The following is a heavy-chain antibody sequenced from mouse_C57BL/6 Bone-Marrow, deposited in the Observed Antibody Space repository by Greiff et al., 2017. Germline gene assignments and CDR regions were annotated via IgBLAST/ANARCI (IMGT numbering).Heavy chain of an antibody. V-gene: IGHV1-55*01. CDR3: ARSGPLGRSFDY. Sequence: QVQLQQPGAELVKPGASVKMSCKASGYTFTSYWITWVKQRPGQGLEWIGDIYPTSGSTNYNEKFKRKAILTVDTSSNTAYMQLSSLTSEDSAVFYCARSGPLGRSFDYWGQGTTLTVSS. J-gene: IGHJ2*01. CDR2: IYPTSGST. CDR1: GYTFTSYW. D-gene: IGHD4-1*01.